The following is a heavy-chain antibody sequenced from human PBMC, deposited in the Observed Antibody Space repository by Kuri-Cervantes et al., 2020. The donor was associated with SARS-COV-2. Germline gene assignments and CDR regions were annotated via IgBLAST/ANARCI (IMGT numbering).Heavy chain of an antibody. CDR1: GFTFSIYA. Sequence: GESLKISCAASGFTFSIYAMSWVRQAPGMGLEWVAGISGSGAVTDYTDSLRGRFTISRDHSKNTVILQMTSLRAEDTAVYYCAKDWSGTSGAGSPVFDYWGQGTLVTVSS. D-gene: IGHD3-10*01. J-gene: IGHJ4*02. V-gene: IGHV3-23*01. CDR3: AKDWSGTSGAGSPVFDY. CDR2: ISGSGAVT.